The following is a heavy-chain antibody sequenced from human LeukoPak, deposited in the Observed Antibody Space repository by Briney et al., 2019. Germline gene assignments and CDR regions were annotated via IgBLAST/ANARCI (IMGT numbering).Heavy chain of an antibody. V-gene: IGHV1-69*05. D-gene: IGHD3-22*01. Sequence: SVKVSCKASGGTFSSYAISWVRQAPGQGLEWMGGIIPIFGTANYAQKFQGRVTITTDESTSTAYMELSSLRSEGTAVYYCARGQPYYYDSSGYQYSHDAFDIWGQGTMVTVSS. CDR2: IIPIFGTA. J-gene: IGHJ3*02. CDR1: GGTFSSYA. CDR3: ARGQPYYYDSSGYQYSHDAFDI.